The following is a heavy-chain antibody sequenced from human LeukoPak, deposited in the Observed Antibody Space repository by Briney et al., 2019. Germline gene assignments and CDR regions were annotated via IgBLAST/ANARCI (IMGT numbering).Heavy chain of an antibody. Sequence: GGSLRLSCAASGFTFSSYSMNWVRQAPGKGLEWVSSISSSSSYIYYADSVKGRFTISRDNAKNSLYPQMNSLRAEDTAVYYCAREEGDETIDYWGQGTLVTVSS. CDR2: ISSSSSYI. CDR3: AREEGDETIDY. CDR1: GFTFSSYS. V-gene: IGHV3-21*01. D-gene: IGHD2-21*01. J-gene: IGHJ4*02.